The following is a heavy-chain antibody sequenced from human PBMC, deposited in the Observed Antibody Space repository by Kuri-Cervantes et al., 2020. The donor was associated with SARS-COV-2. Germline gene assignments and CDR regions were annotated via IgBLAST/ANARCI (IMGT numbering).Heavy chain of an antibody. CDR2: INPSGGST. CDR3: ARSPSNGDYDGWFDY. CDR1: GFTFSSYG. D-gene: IGHD4-17*01. Sequence: GGSLRLSCAASGFTFSSYGMHWVRQAPGQGLEWMGIINPSGGSTSYAQKFQGRVTMTRDTSTSTVYMELSSLRSEDTAVYYCARSPSNGDYDGWFDYWGQGTLVTVSS. V-gene: IGHV1-46*01. J-gene: IGHJ4*02.